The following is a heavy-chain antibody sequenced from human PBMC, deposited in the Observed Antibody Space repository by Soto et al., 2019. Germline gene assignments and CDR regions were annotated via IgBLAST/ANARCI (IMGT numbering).Heavy chain of an antibody. V-gene: IGHV3-48*02. CDR1: GFTFSSYS. CDR2: ISSSSSTI. CDR3: ATAMADPNHAYYYYGMDV. Sequence: GGSLRLSCAASGFTFSSYSMNWVRQAPGKGLEWVSYISSSSSTIYYADSVKGRFTISRDNAKNSLYLQMNSLRDEDTAVYYCATAMADPNHAYYYYGMDVWGQGTTVTVSS. J-gene: IGHJ6*02. D-gene: IGHD5-18*01.